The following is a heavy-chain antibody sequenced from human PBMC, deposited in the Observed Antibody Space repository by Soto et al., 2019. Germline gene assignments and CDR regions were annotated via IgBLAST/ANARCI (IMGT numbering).Heavy chain of an antibody. V-gene: IGHV1-2*02. CDR1: GYTFTDYY. J-gene: IGHJ4*02. Sequence: QEQLVQSGAEVKKPGASVVVSCKASGYTFTDYYFHWVRQAPGQGLEWMGWINPNDGDTNYAQKYQSRVTMTRDTSISTAYVELSSLRSDDTAVYYCATVPAAALKEDYWGQGTLVTVSS. CDR3: ATVPAAALKEDY. D-gene: IGHD6-13*01. CDR2: INPNDGDT.